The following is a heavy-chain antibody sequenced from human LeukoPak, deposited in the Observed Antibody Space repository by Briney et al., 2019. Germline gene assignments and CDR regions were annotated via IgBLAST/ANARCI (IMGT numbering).Heavy chain of an antibody. CDR1: GFTFSSYA. D-gene: IGHD6-6*01. CDR3: ARALSIAAGWFDP. CDR2: ISSNGGST. V-gene: IGHV3-64*01. J-gene: IGHJ5*02. Sequence: GGSLRPSCAASGFTFSSYAMHWVRQAPGKGLEYVSAISSNGGSTYYANSVKGRFTISRDNSKNTLYLQMGSLRAEDMAVYYCARALSIAAGWFDPWGQGTLVTVSS.